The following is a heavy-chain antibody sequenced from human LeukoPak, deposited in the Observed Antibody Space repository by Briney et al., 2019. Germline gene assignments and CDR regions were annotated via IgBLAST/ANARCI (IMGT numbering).Heavy chain of an antibody. V-gene: IGHV1-2*02. D-gene: IGHD3-10*01. CDR1: GYTFTGYY. Sequence: GASVKVSCKASGYTFTGYYMHWVRQAPGQGLEWMGWINPNSGGTNYAQKFQGRVTMTRDTSISTAYMELSRLRSDDTAVYYCARGPSGSYYKGDFDYWGQGTLVTVSS. CDR2: INPNSGGT. CDR3: ARGPSGSYYKGDFDY. J-gene: IGHJ4*02.